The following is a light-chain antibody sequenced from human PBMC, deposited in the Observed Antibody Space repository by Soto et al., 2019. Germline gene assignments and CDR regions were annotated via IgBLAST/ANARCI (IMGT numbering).Light chain of an antibody. Sequence: EIVLTQSPGTLSLSPVERATLSCRASQSVTSSYLAWYQQKPGQAPRLLIYAASSRATGIPARFSGSGSGTDFTLTISSLEPEDFAVYYCQQFGISPYSFGQGTNLEIK. CDR3: QQFGISPYS. V-gene: IGKV3-20*01. J-gene: IGKJ2*03. CDR2: AAS. CDR1: QSVTSSY.